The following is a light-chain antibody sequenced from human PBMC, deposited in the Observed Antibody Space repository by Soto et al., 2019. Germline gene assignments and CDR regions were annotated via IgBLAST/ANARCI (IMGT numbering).Light chain of an antibody. CDR2: DVS. CDR1: SSDVGGYNY. Sequence: QSALTQPASVSGSPGQSITISCTGTSSDVGGYNYVSWYQQHPGKAPKLMIYDVSNRPSGVSNRFSGSQSGNTASLTISGLQAEDEADYYCSSYTSSSTFYVFGTVTKVTVL. CDR3: SSYTSSSTFYV. V-gene: IGLV2-14*01. J-gene: IGLJ1*01.